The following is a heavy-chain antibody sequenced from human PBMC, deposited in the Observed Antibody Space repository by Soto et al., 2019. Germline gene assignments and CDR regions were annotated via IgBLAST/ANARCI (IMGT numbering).Heavy chain of an antibody. CDR1: GGLFSSYP. CDR2: IIPVFQTA. D-gene: IGHD3-22*01. J-gene: IGHJ4*02. V-gene: IGHV1-69*13. Sequence: EASMKVSCKASGGLFSSYPISWVRQVPGQGLEWMGGIIPVFQTAYYTQRFQGRVTITADESTNTAYMELSSLRSEDTAIYYCARGGSGYTWFNEFWGQGTLVTVSS. CDR3: ARGGSGYTWFNEF.